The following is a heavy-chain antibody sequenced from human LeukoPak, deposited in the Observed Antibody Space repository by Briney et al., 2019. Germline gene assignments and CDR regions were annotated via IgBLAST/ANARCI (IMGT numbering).Heavy chain of an antibody. V-gene: IGHV4-4*07. D-gene: IGHD6-13*01. J-gene: IGHJ4*02. Sequence: SETLSLTCTVSGGSVSSYYWSWIRQPAGKGLEWIGRIYTSGSTNYNPSLKSRVTTSVDTSKNQFSLKLSSVTAADTAVYYCAREGPISIAADTPFDYWGQGTLVTVSS. CDR1: GGSVSSYY. CDR3: AREGPISIAADTPFDY. CDR2: IYTSGST.